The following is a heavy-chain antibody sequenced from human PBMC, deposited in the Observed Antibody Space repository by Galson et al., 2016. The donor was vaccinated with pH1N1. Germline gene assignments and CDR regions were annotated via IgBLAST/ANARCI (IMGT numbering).Heavy chain of an antibody. CDR2: LYKTGTT. CDR1: GVSISSHY. J-gene: IGHJ6*02. Sequence: SETLSLTCSVSGVSISSHYWSWIRQPAGKGLEWIGRLYKTGTTKYNPSLKSRVTMSGDTSKNQFSLKLTSVTAADTAVYYCVGGGYSYDLDLHFGMDVWGQGTTVTVSS. V-gene: IGHV4-4*07. D-gene: IGHD5-18*01. CDR3: VGGGYSYDLDLHFGMDV.